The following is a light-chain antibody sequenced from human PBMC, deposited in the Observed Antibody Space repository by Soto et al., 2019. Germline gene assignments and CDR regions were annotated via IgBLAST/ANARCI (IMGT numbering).Light chain of an antibody. Sequence: QSALTQPASVSGSPGQSITISCTGTSGDVGGYYYVSWYQQLPGKAPKLMISEVSNRPSGVSNRFSGSKSGNTASLTISGLQAENEGDYYCCSYADGSIYFFGTGTKLTVL. V-gene: IGLV2-14*01. CDR2: EVS. J-gene: IGLJ1*01. CDR3: CSYADGSIYF. CDR1: SGDVGGYYY.